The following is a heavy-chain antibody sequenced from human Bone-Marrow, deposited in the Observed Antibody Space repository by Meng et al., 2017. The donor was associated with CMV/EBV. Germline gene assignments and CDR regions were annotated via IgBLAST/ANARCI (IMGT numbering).Heavy chain of an antibody. CDR1: AYTFTGYY. V-gene: IGHV1-2*02. Sequence: ASVKVSCKASAYTFTGYYMHWVRQAPGQGLEWMGWINPNSGGTNYAQKFQGRVTMTRDKSISTAYMELSRLRSDDTAVYYCARARVRTTVTTRGLDVWGQGTTVTVSS. CDR2: INPNSGGT. CDR3: ARARVRTTVTTRGLDV. J-gene: IGHJ6*02. D-gene: IGHD4-17*01.